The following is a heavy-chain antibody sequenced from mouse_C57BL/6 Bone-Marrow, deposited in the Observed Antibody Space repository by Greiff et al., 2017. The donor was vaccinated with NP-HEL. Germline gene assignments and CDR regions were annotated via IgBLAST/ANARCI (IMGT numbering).Heavy chain of an antibody. CDR2: IHPNSGST. CDR3: TRSDSRWVDY. D-gene: IGHD1-1*02. Sequence: QVQLQQPGAELVKPGASVKLSCKASGYTFTSYWMHWVKQRPGQGLEWIGMIHPNSGSTNYNEKFKSKATLTVDKSSSTAYMQLSSLTSEDSAVYYCTRSDSRWVDYWGQGTSVTVSS. CDR1: GYTFTSYW. J-gene: IGHJ4*01. V-gene: IGHV1-64*01.